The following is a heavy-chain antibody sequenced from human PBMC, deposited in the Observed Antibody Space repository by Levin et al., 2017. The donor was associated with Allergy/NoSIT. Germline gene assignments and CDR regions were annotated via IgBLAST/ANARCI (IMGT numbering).Heavy chain of an antibody. CDR3: AKEPRPISVGDY. J-gene: IGHJ4*02. CDR2: IWSNGINK. CDR1: GFTFNNYG. Sequence: GGSLRLSCGASGFTFNNYGMHWVRQAPGKGLEWVAVIWSNGINKYYADSVEGRFTISRDNSKNTLYLQMNSLRAEDTAVYYCAKEPRPISVGDYWGQGTLVTVSS. D-gene: IGHD1-14*01. V-gene: IGHV3-33*06.